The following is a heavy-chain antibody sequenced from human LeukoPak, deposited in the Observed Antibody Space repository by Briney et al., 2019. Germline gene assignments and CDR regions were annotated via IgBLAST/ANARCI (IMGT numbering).Heavy chain of an antibody. V-gene: IGHV1-8*02. CDR3: AMSADYGDYLGFDY. CDR2: MNPNSGNT. D-gene: IGHD4-17*01. CDR1: GGTFSSYD. J-gene: IGHJ4*02. Sequence: ASVKVSCKASGGTFSSYDINWVRQATGQGLEWMGWMNPNSGNTGYAQKFQGRVTMTRNTSISTAYMELSSLRSEDTAVYYCAMSADYGDYLGFDYWGQGTLVTVSS.